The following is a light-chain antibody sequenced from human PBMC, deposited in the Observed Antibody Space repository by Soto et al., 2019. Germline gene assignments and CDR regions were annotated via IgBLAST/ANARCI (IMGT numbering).Light chain of an antibody. CDR2: AAS. CDR1: QTINAY. Sequence: DIQMTQSPSSLSASVGDRVTITCRASQTINAYLNWYQQKPGKAPQLLIYAASSLQRGVPSRFSGSGSGTDFTHTISSLQPEDFATYYCQESYRTPRTFGQGTRLEI. V-gene: IGKV1-39*01. CDR3: QESYRTPRT. J-gene: IGKJ2*01.